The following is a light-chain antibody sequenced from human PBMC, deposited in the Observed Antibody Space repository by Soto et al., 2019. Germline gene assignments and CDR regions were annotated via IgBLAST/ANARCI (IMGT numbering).Light chain of an antibody. J-gene: IGKJ4*02. CDR2: KAS. CDR3: QQYDSSST. CDR1: QNIRSW. Sequence: DIQMTQSPSTLSASVGDRVTITCRASQNIRSWLAWYQQKPGKAPRLLIYKASSLESGVPSRFSGSGSGTEFTLTISSLQPDDSATYYCQQYDSSSTFGGRTKVEIK. V-gene: IGKV1-5*03.